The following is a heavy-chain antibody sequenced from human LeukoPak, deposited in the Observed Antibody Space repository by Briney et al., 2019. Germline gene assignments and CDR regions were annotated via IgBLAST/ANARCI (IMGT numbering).Heavy chain of an antibody. V-gene: IGHV3-21*01. CDR1: GFTFSSYS. CDR3: ARGPVPAAVAEYFQH. Sequence: GGSLRLSCAASGFTFSSYSMNWVRQAPGKGLEWVSSISSSSSYIYYADSVKGRFTISRDNAKNSLYLQMNSLRAEDTAVYYCARGPVPAAVAEYFQHWGQGTLVTVSS. CDR2: ISSSSSYI. J-gene: IGHJ1*01. D-gene: IGHD2-2*01.